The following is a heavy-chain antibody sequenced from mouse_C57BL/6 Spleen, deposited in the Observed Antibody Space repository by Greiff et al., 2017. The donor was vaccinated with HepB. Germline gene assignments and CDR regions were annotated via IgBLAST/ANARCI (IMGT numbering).Heavy chain of an antibody. D-gene: IGHD1-1*01. CDR2: IDPSDSYT. V-gene: IGHV1-50*01. Sequence: QVQLQQPGAELVKPGASVKLSCKASGYTFTSYWMQWVKQRPGQGLEWIGEIDPSDSYTNYNQKFKGKATLTVDTSSSTAYMQLSSLTSEDSAVYYCARKEGIITTVVAGDYWGQSTTLTVSS. CDR3: ARKEGIITTVVAGDY. CDR1: GYTFTSYW. J-gene: IGHJ2*01.